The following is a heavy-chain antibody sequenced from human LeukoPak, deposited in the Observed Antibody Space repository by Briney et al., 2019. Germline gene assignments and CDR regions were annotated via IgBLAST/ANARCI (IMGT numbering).Heavy chain of an antibody. V-gene: IGHV1-18*01. D-gene: IGHD3-9*01. J-gene: IGHJ4*02. CDR2: ISAYNGNT. CDR1: GYTFTSYG. CDR3: ARERTLLTGYYGLREDYFDN. Sequence: ASVKVSCKASGYTFTSYGISWVRQAPGQGLEWMGWISAYNGNTNYAQKLQGRVTMTTDTSTSTAYMELRSLRSDDTAVYYCARERTLLTGYYGLREDYFDNWGQGTLVTVSS.